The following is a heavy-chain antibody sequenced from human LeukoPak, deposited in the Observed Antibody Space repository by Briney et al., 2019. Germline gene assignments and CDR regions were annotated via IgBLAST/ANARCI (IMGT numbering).Heavy chain of an antibody. CDR2: ISSSSSYI. V-gene: IGHV3-21*01. Sequence: GGSLRLSCAASGFTFSSYSMDWVRQAPGKGLEWVSSISSSSSYIYYADSVRGRFTISRDNAKNSLYLQMNSLRAEDTAVYYCARDYDFCPREWGQGTLVTVSS. CDR1: GFTFSSYS. CDR3: ARDYDFCPRE. D-gene: IGHD3-3*01. J-gene: IGHJ4*02.